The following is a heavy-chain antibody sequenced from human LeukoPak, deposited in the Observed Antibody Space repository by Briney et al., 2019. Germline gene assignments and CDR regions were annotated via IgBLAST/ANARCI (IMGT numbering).Heavy chain of an antibody. D-gene: IGHD3-10*01. J-gene: IGHJ4*02. CDR3: AREQGGTGSYFLDS. CDR1: GFIFTNYF. V-gene: IGHV3-21*01. CDR2: LTGSSTYV. Sequence: GGSLRLSCAASGFIFTNYFMSWVRQAPGKGLEWVSSLTGSSTYVDYADSVKGRFTISRDNAMDSLYLQMNSLRAEDTGVYYCAREQGGTGSYFLDSWGQGTLVTVAS.